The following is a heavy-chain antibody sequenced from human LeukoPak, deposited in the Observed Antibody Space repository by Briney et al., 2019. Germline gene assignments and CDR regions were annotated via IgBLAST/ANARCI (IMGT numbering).Heavy chain of an antibody. V-gene: IGHV4-39*01. CDR3: ASYHYYDSSGYHVRAFDI. CDR2: IYYSGST. CDR1: GGSISSSSYY. J-gene: IGHJ3*02. D-gene: IGHD3-22*01. Sequence: SETLSLTCTVSGGSISSSSYYWGWIRQPPGKGLEWIGSIYYSGSTYYNPSLKSRVTISVDTSKNQFSLKLSSVTAADTAVYYCASYHYYDSSGYHVRAFDIWGQGTMVTVSS.